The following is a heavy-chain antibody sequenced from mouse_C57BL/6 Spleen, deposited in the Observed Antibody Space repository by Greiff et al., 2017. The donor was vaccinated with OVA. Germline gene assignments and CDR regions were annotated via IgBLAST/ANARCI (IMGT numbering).Heavy chain of an antibody. CDR1: GYTFTEYT. Sequence: QVQLKESGAELVKPGASVKLSCKASGYTFTEYTIHWVKQRSGQGLEWIGWFYPGSGSIKYNEKFKDKATLTADKSSSTVYMELSRLTSEDSAVYFCARHEIYYYGPYYFDYWGQGTTLTVSS. CDR3: ARHEIYYYGPYYFDY. V-gene: IGHV1-62-2*01. D-gene: IGHD1-1*01. CDR2: FYPGSGSI. J-gene: IGHJ2*01.